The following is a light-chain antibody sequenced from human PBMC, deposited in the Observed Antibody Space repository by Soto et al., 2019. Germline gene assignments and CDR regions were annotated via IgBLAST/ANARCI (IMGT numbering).Light chain of an antibody. CDR1: QDISNY. J-gene: IGKJ4*01. CDR3: RQANSFPLT. V-gene: IGKV1-12*01. CDR2: AAS. Sequence: DIQITQSPSSLSASVGDRVTITCRASQDISNYLNWYQQKPGKAPKLLIYAASSLQSGVPSRFSGSGSGTDFTLTISRLQPEDFETYYCRQANSFPLTFGGGTKVDIK.